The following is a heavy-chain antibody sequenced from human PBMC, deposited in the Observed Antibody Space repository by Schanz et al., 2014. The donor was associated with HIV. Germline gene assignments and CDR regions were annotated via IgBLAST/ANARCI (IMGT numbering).Heavy chain of an antibody. V-gene: IGHV3-7*01. CDR3: ARDSGPGIY. CDR2: IKQDGSEK. Sequence: EVQLVESGGGLVQPGGSLRLSCAASGFTFSRYWMNWVRQAPGKGLEWVANIKQDGSEKHYVDSVKGRFTISRDNAKNSLYLQMSSLRADDTAVYYCARDSGPGIYWGQGTLVTVSS. J-gene: IGHJ4*02. CDR1: GFTFSRYW. D-gene: IGHD3-10*01.